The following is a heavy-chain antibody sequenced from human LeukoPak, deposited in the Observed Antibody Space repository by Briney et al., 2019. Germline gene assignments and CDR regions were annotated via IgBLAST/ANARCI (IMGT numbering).Heavy chain of an antibody. J-gene: IGHJ4*02. CDR1: GFTFSSYA. CDR3: AKTPGDCTGGTCYSFDY. CDR2: ISGSGDNT. Sequence: GGSLRLSCAASGFTFSSYAMSWVRQAPGKGLEWVSSISGSGDNTYYADSVKGRFTVSRDNSKNTLYLQMNSLRAEDTAVYYCAKTPGDCTGGTCYSFDYWGQGSLVTVSS. D-gene: IGHD2-15*01. V-gene: IGHV3-23*01.